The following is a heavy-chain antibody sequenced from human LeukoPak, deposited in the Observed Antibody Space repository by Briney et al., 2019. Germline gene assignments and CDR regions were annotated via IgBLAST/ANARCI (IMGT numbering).Heavy chain of an antibody. V-gene: IGHV4-34*01. D-gene: IGHD3-22*01. Sequence: PSETLSLTCAVYGGSFSGYYWSWIRQPPGKGLEWIGEINHNGSTNYNPSLKSRVTISVDTSKNQFSLKLSSVTAADTAVYYCARYGSYYDSSATYYYYGMDVWGQGTTVTVSS. CDR3: ARYGSYYDSSATYYYYGMDV. CDR1: GGSFSGYY. CDR2: INHNGST. J-gene: IGHJ6*02.